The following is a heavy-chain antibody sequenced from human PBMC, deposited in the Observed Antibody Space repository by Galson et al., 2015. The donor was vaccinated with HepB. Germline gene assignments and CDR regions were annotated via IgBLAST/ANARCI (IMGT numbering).Heavy chain of an antibody. V-gene: IGHV3-48*01. CDR1: GFTFSSNS. J-gene: IGHJ6*03. D-gene: IGHD3-22*01. CDR2: ISSSGSTV. CDR3: ARDHSRGYYDSSGYYRPSYYSYYYIDV. Sequence: SLRLSCAASGFTFSSNSMNWVRQAPGKGLEWVSYISSSGSTVYYADSVKGRFTISRDNAKNSLYLQMNSLRAEDTAVYYCARDHSRGYYDSSGYYRPSYYSYYYIDVWGKGTTVTVPS.